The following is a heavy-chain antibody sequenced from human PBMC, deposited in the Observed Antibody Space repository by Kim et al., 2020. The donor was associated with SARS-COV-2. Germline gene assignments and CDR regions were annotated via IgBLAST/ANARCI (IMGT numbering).Heavy chain of an antibody. Sequence: DTVKGRFTSSRDNSKNTLYRQMNSLRAEDTAVYYCAKDMVRGVPPGGMDVWGQGTTVTVSS. D-gene: IGHD3-10*01. V-gene: IGHV3-23*01. J-gene: IGHJ6*02. CDR3: AKDMVRGVPPGGMDV.